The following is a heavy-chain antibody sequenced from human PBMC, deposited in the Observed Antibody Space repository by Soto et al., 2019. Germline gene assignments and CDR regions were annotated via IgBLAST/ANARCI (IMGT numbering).Heavy chain of an antibody. J-gene: IGHJ6*02. Sequence: EVQLVETGGGLIQPGGSLRLSCAASGFTVSDNSMNWVRQAPGKGLEWVSVIYSGGSTYYTDSVKGRFTISRDNSKNTLYLQMNSLRAEDTAVYYCARGYPTGGNGLDVWGQGTTVTVSS. D-gene: IGHD2-15*01. CDR1: GFTVSDNS. CDR2: IYSGGST. V-gene: IGHV3-53*02. CDR3: ARGYPTGGNGLDV.